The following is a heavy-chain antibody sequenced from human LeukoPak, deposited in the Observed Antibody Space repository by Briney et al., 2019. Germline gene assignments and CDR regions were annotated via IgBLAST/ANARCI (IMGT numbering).Heavy chain of an antibody. V-gene: IGHV3-30*02. CDR1: GFTFGNYG. CDR3: AKHVLRNYRDV. J-gene: IGHJ6*03. CDR2: IRCDGSNK. D-gene: IGHD4-17*01. Sequence: GGSPRLSCAASGFTFGNYGIHWVRQAPGKGLEWVAFIRCDGSNKYYADSVKGRFTISRDNSKNTLYLQMNSLRAEDTALYYFAKHVLRNYRDVWGKGTTVTVSS.